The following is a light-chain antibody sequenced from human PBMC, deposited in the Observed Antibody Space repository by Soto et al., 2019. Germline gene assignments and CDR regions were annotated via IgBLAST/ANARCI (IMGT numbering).Light chain of an antibody. V-gene: IGKV3-15*01. CDR2: PSA. Sequence: EIVMTQSPATLSVSPGDRATLSCRASQNVYTNLAWYQQRPGQAPRLLIYPSAARASVRARFSGNGSGTELTLTISSMQSEDFAVYYCQQYNFWPLTFGGGTRVEIK. J-gene: IGKJ4*01. CDR3: QQYNFWPLT. CDR1: QNVYTN.